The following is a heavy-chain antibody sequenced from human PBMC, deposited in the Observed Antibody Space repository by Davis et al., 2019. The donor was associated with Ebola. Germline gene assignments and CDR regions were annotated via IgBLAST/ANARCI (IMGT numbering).Heavy chain of an antibody. Sequence: SVKVSCKASGGTFSTYAISWVRQAPGQGLEWMGGIIPIFGTANYAQKFQGRVTITADKSTSTAYMELSSLRSEDTAVYYCARSGPTNYYYYGMDVWGQGTTVTVSS. CDR3: ARSGPTNYYYYGMDV. CDR1: GGTFSTYA. J-gene: IGHJ6*02. CDR2: IIPIFGTA. V-gene: IGHV1-69*06.